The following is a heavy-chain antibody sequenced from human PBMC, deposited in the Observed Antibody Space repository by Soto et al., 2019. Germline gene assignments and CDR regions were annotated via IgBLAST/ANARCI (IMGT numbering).Heavy chain of an antibody. CDR2: IYYRGNT. CDR1: GDSINSDKYY. V-gene: IGHV4-39*01. D-gene: IGHD3-9*01. CDR3: ARLEGLATISYYFDF. J-gene: IGHJ4*02. Sequence: SETLSLTCSVSGDSINSDKYYWGWIRQPPGKGLEWIGSIYYRGNTYYNPSLQTRVTISLDKSKSQFSLRLNSVTAADSAVYFCARLEGLATISYYFDFWGPGALVTVSS.